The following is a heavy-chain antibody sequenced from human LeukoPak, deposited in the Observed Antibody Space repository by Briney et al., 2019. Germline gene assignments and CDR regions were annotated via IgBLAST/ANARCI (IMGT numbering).Heavy chain of an antibody. D-gene: IGHD5-12*01. CDR2: IYYSGST. CDR3: ARQIHRWLRHLKYNWFDP. V-gene: IGHV4-39*01. CDR1: GGSTSSGDYY. Sequence: PSQTLSLTCTVSGGSTSSGDYYWGWIRQPPGKGLEWIGSIYYSGSTYYNPSLKSRVTISVDTSKNQFSLKLSSVTAADTAVYYCARQIHRWLRHLKYNWFDPWGQGTLVTVSS. J-gene: IGHJ5*02.